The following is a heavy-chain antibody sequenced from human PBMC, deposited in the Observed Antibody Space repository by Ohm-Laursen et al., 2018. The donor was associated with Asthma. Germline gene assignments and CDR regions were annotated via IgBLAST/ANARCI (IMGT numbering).Heavy chain of an antibody. D-gene: IGHD4/OR15-4a*01. CDR3: ARDPYGTRGWFDP. J-gene: IGHJ5*02. Sequence: TLSLTCSVSGGSISSSNWWSWVRQPPGKGLEWIGEIYHSGSTNYNPSLKSRVTISVDKSKNQFSLKLSSVTAADTAVYYCARDPYGTRGWFDPWGQGTLVTVSS. V-gene: IGHV4-4*02. CDR2: IYHSGST. CDR1: GGSISSSNW.